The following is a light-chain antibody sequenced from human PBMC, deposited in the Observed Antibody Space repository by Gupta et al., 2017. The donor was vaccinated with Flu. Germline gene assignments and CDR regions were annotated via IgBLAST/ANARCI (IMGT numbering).Light chain of an antibody. CDR2: SAS. J-gene: IGKJ1*01. V-gene: IGKV1-39*01. CDR3: QQPYSTPPLA. CDR1: QSISSY. Sequence: DIQITQSPSSLSASVGDRVTITCRASQSISSYLTWYQQKPGRAPNLLIYSASSLHSGVPSRFSGSGSGTDFTLTISSLEPEDFAIYYCQQPYSTPPLAFGQGTKVEIK.